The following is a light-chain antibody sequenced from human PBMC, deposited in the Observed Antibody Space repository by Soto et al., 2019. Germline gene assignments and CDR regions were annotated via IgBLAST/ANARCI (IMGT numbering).Light chain of an antibody. CDR3: YSYVGSIS. CDR2: EVS. V-gene: IGLV2-23*02. CDR1: SSDVGSHNF. Sequence: QSVLTQPASVSGSPGQSITISCTGTSSDVGSHNFVSWYQQHTGKAPELMIYEVSKRPSGVSNRFSGSKSGNTASLTMSGLQAEDEADYYCYSYVGSISFGGGTKVTVL. J-gene: IGLJ2*01.